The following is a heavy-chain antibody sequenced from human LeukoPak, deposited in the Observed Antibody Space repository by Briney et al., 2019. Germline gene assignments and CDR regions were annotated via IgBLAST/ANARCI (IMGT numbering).Heavy chain of an antibody. J-gene: IGHJ5*02. CDR1: GFTFTSYA. Sequence: GGSLRLSCAATGFTFTSYAMSWVRQAPGKGLEWVSAISGSGGSTYYADSVKGRFTISRDNSKNTLYLQMNSLRAEDTAVYYCAKPRPSYSSSWYDHWGQGTLVTVSS. D-gene: IGHD6-13*01. CDR2: ISGSGGST. V-gene: IGHV3-23*01. CDR3: AKPRPSYSSSWYDH.